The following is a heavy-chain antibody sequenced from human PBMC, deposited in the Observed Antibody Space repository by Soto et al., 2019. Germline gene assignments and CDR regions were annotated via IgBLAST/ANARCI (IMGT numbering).Heavy chain of an antibody. CDR1: GGSVSSGSYY. CDR2: IYYSGST. J-gene: IGHJ4*02. V-gene: IGHV4-61*01. CDR3: AKGGIGELSCTPSPE. D-gene: IGHD3-10*01. Sequence: PSETLSLTCTVSGGSVSSGSYYWSWIRQPPGKGLEWIGYIYYSGSTNYNPSLKSRVTISVDTSKNQFSLKLSSVTAADTAVYYCAKGGIGELSCTPSPEGGQGTLVTVSS.